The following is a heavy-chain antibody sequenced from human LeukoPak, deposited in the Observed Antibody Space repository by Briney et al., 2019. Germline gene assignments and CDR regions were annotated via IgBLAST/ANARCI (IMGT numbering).Heavy chain of an antibody. J-gene: IGHJ6*02. CDR1: GYTFTSYD. CDR2: MNPNSGNT. V-gene: IGHV1-8*01. CDR3: ARQITMVRGVIIRNYYYYGMDL. D-gene: IGHD3-10*01. Sequence: GASVKVSCKASGYTFTSYDINWVRQATGQGLEWMGWMNPNSGNTGYAQKFQGRVTMTRNTSISTAYMELSSLRSEDTAVYYCARQITMVRGVIIRNYYYYGMDLWGQGTTVTVSS.